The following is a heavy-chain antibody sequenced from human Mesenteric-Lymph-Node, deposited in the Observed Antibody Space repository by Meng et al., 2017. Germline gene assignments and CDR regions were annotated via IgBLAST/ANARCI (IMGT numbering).Heavy chain of an antibody. J-gene: IGHJ4*02. CDR2: SRNKANSYTT. D-gene: IGHD3-10*01. CDR3: ARGPMAMVRGVTAPSDY. Sequence: GGSLRLSCAASGFTFSDHYMNWVRQAPGKGLERVGRSRNKANSYTTEYAASVKGRFTISRDDSENSLYLQMNSLKTEDTAVYYCARGPMAMVRGVTAPSDYWGQGTLVTVSS. CDR1: GFTFSDHY. V-gene: IGHV3-72*01.